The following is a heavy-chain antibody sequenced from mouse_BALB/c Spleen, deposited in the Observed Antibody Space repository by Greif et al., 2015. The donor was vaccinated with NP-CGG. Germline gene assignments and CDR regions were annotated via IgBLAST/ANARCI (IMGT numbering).Heavy chain of an antibody. Sequence: VQLQQSGAELVKPGASVKLSCTASGFNIKDTYMHWVKQRPEQGLVWIGRIDPANGNTKYDPKFQGKATITADTSSNTAYLQLSSLTSEDTAVYYCARWDWYFDVWGAGTTVTVSS. CDR2: IDPANGNT. V-gene: IGHV14-3*02. J-gene: IGHJ1*01. CDR3: ARWDWYFDV. CDR1: GFNIKDTY.